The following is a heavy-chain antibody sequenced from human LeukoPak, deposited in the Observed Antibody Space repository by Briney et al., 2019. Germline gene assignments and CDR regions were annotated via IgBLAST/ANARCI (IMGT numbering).Heavy chain of an antibody. Sequence: GRSLRLSCAASGFTFSSYAMHWVRQAPGKGLEWVAVISYDGSNKYYADSVKGRFTISRDNSKNTLYLQMNSLRAEDTAVYHCARAQGAVAGTLFDYWGQGTLVTVSS. CDR2: ISYDGSNK. V-gene: IGHV3-30*04. CDR3: ARAQGAVAGTLFDY. D-gene: IGHD6-19*01. CDR1: GFTFSSYA. J-gene: IGHJ4*02.